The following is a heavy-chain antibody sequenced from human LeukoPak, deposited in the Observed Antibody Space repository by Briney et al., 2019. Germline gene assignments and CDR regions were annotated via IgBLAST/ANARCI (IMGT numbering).Heavy chain of an antibody. D-gene: IGHD2-2*01. CDR3: AKDRFGCSSTSCYSLDY. Sequence: GGSLRLSCAASGFTFSSCAMSWVRQAPGKGLEWVSAISGNGGSTYYADSVKGRFTISRDNSKDTLYLQMNSLRAEDTAVYYCAKDRFGCSSTSCYSLDYWGQGTLVTVSS. J-gene: IGHJ4*02. CDR1: GFTFSSCA. CDR2: ISGNGGST. V-gene: IGHV3-23*01.